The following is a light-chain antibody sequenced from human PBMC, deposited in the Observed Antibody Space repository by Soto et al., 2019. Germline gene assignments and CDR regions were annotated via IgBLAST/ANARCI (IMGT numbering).Light chain of an antibody. CDR1: SGSVSTSYY. CDR3: ALYMGGGIWV. Sequence: QTVATQEPSFSVSPGRTVTLTCGLSSGSVSTSYYPSWYQQTPGQAPRTLIYSTNTRSSGVPDRFSGSILGNKAALTVTGVQADDEADYYCALYMGGGIWVFGGGTKLTVL. CDR2: STN. V-gene: IGLV8-61*01. J-gene: IGLJ3*02.